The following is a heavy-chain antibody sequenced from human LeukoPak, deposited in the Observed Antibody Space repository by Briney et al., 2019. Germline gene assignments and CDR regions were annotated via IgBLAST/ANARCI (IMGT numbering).Heavy chain of an antibody. Sequence: GGSLRLSCAASGFTFSNAWMSWVRQAPGKGLEWVGRIKSKTDGGTTDYAAPVKGRFTISRDDSKNTLYLQMNSLKTEDTAVYYCARIMGRGYCFSTSCRGDWFDPWGQGTLITVSS. CDR2: IKSKTDGGTT. CDR1: GFTFSNAW. D-gene: IGHD2-2*01. J-gene: IGHJ5*02. V-gene: IGHV3-15*01. CDR3: ARIMGRGYCFSTSCRGDWFDP.